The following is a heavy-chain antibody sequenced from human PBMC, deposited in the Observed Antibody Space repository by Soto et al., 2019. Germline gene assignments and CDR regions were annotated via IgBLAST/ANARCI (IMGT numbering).Heavy chain of an antibody. V-gene: IGHV3-23*01. Sequence: PGGSLRLSCAASGFTFSSYAMSWVRQAPGKGLEWVSATSGSGGSTYYADSVKGRFTISRDNSKNTLYLQMNSLRAEDTAVYYCAKAPNTVVTGGYYYYGMDVWGQGTTVTVSS. CDR3: AKAPNTVVTGGYYYYGMDV. CDR2: TSGSGGST. J-gene: IGHJ6*02. D-gene: IGHD2-15*01. CDR1: GFTFSSYA.